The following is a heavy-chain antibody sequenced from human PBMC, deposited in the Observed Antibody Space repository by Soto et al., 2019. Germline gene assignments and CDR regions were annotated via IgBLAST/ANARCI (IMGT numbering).Heavy chain of an antibody. CDR2: VTGGGHTT. D-gene: IGHD3-10*01. V-gene: IGHV3-23*01. CDR3: ASSSGDLDVYGMDI. J-gene: IGHJ6*02. CDR1: GFTFSRYA. Sequence: GSLRLSCAASGFTFSRYAMSWVRQAPGKGLEWVSTVTGGGHTTYNADSVNGRFTISRDNSKNTLYLQMNNLRAEDTAIYYCASSSGDLDVYGMDIWGPGTTVTVSS.